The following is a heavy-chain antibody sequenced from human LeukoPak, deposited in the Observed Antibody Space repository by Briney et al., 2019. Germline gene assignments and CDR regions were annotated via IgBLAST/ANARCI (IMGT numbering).Heavy chain of an antibody. V-gene: IGHV4-30-4*08. CDR2: IYYSGGT. Sequence: SETLSLTCTVSGGSISSGDYYWSWIRQPPGKGLEWIGYIYYSGGTYYNPSLKSRVTISVDTSENQFSLKLSSVTAADTAVYYCARGHCSGGSCHNWFDPWGQGTLVTVSS. J-gene: IGHJ5*02. CDR3: ARGHCSGGSCHNWFDP. CDR1: GGSISSGDYY. D-gene: IGHD2-15*01.